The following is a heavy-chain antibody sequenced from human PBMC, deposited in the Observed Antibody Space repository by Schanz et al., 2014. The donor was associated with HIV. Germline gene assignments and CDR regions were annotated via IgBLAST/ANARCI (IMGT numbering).Heavy chain of an antibody. CDR3: ARDGMAFYGMDV. D-gene: IGHD1-20*01. V-gene: IGHV3-74*01. J-gene: IGHJ6*02. Sequence: VQLVESGGGLMQPGGSLRLSCAASGFNVSNNYVSWVRQAPGKGLEWVSRIYSDGSTTSYADSVKGRFTISRDNAKNTLYLQMNSLRAVDTAVYFCARDGMAFYGMDVWGQGTTVTVS. CDR2: IYSDGSTT. CDR1: GFNVSNNY.